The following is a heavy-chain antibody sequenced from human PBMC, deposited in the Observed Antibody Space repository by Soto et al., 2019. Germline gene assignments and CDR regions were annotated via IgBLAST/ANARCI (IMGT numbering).Heavy chain of an antibody. CDR2: ISVSGGST. CDR1: GFTFSSYA. J-gene: IGHJ4*02. D-gene: IGHD7-27*01. CDR3: AKGELGLHFDY. V-gene: IGHV3-23*01. Sequence: PGGSLRLSCAASGFTFSSYAMSWVRQAPGRGLQWVSSISVSGGSTYYADSVKGRFTISRDSSKKTLYLQMNSLRAEDTAVYYCAKGELGLHFDYWGQGTLVTVSS.